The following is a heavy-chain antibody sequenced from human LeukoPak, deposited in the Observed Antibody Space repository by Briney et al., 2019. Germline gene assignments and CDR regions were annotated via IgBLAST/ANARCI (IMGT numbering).Heavy chain of an antibody. CDR3: TRHLMDYYDSSGYYDY. V-gene: IGHV3-30*03. J-gene: IGHJ4*02. D-gene: IGHD3-22*01. CDR1: GFTFSSYA. Sequence: GGSLRLSCAASGFTFSSYAMHWVRQAPGKGLEWVAFISYDGRNEYYADSVKGRFTTSRDNSKNTLYLQMNSLRAEDTAVYYCTRHLMDYYDSSGYYDYWGQGTLVTVSS. CDR2: ISYDGRNE.